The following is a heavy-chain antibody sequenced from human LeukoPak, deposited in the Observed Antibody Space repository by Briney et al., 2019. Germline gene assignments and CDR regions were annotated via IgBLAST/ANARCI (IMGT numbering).Heavy chain of an antibody. D-gene: IGHD6-13*01. CDR1: GFQFSGYG. Sequence: GGSLRLSCAASGFQFSGYGLHWVRQAPDKGLEWVAFIRYDGSNEYYADSVKGRFTISRDKSKNTLSLQMNSLRVEDTAVYYCAQELYSSSWYGVDYWGQGTLVTVSS. CDR2: IRYDGSNE. J-gene: IGHJ4*02. V-gene: IGHV3-30*02. CDR3: AQELYSSSWYGVDY.